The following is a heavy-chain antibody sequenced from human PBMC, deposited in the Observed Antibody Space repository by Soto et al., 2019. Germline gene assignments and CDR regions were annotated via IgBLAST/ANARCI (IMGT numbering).Heavy chain of an antibody. CDR2: ISGSGGST. V-gene: IGHV3-23*01. J-gene: IGHJ6*02. CDR1: GFTFSSYA. CDR3: AKTGETVVYYYYGMDV. Sequence: EVQLLESGGGLVQPGGSLRLSCAASGFTFSSYAMSWVRQAPGKGLEWVSAISGSGGSTYYADSVKGRFTISRDNSKNTLDRQVNSLRAEDTAVYYCAKTGETVVYYYYGMDVWGRGTTVTVSS. D-gene: IGHD3-16*01.